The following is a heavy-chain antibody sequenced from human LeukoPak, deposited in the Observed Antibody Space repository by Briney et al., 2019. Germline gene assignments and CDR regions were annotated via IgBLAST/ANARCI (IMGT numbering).Heavy chain of an antibody. D-gene: IGHD4/OR15-4a*01. Sequence: PSETLSLTCSVSGYSISSGNYWGWIRLPPGKGLQWIGSIYHSGSTYYNPSLKSRVTISVDTSKNQFSLKLSSVTAADTAVYYCARMGAIAGASANPDHWGQGTLVTVSS. J-gene: IGHJ4*02. V-gene: IGHV4-38-2*01. CDR3: ARMGAIAGASANPDH. CDR1: GYSISSGNY. CDR2: IYHSGST.